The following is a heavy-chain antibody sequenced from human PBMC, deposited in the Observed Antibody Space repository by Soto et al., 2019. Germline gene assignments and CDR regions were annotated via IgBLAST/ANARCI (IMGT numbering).Heavy chain of an antibody. J-gene: IGHJ6*02. V-gene: IGHV3-30*03. Sequence: QVQLVESGGGVVQPGRSLRLSCAASGFTFSSYGMHWVRQAPGKGLEWVAAISYDGSNKYYADSVKGRFTISRDNSKNTLYLQMNSLRAEDTAVYYCARDGWQLHYYGMDVWGQGTTVTVSS. CDR2: ISYDGSNK. CDR1: GFTFSSYG. D-gene: IGHD2-15*01. CDR3: ARDGWQLHYYGMDV.